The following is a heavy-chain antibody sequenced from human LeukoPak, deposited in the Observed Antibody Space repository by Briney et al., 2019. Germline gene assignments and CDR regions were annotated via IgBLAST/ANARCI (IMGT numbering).Heavy chain of an antibody. D-gene: IGHD6-19*01. CDR1: GFTFSSYA. J-gene: IGHJ4*02. CDR3: ASYSSGWPFDY. CDR2: ISYDGSNK. V-gene: IGHV3-30-3*01. Sequence: GGSLRLSCAASGFTFSSYAMHWVRQAPGKGLEWVAVISYDGSNKYYADSVKGRFTISRDNSKNSLYLQMNSLRAEDTAVYYCASYSSGWPFDYWGQGTLVTVSS.